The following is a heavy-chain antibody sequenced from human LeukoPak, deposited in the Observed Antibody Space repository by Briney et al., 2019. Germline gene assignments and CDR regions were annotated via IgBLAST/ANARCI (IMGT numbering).Heavy chain of an antibody. CDR3: AKEPREYCSTTSCPNWIDP. D-gene: IGHD2-2*01. CDR1: GFTFSSYA. CDR2: ISASGGTT. V-gene: IGHV3-23*01. J-gene: IGHJ5*02. Sequence: GGSLRLSCAASGFTFSSYAMSWVRQAPGKGLEWVSAISASGGTTYYADSVKGRFTISRDNSKNTLYLQMSSLRVEDTAVYYCAKEPREYCSTTSCPNWIDPWGQGTLVTVSS.